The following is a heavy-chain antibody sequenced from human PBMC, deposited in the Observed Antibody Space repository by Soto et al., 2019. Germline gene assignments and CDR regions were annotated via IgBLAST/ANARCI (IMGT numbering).Heavy chain of an antibody. CDR2: IDYSGST. CDR1: GGSISGYY. CDR3: ARDGYGSGRYLSFDY. Sequence: QVQLQESGPGLVRPSETLSLTCTVSGGSISGYYWSWIRQPPGKGLEWIGYIDYSGSTNYNPSLRSRDTISVDTSKTQCSLKLSSVTAADTAVYYCARDGYGSGRYLSFDYWGQGALVTVSS. J-gene: IGHJ4*02. D-gene: IGHD3-10*01. V-gene: IGHV4-59*01.